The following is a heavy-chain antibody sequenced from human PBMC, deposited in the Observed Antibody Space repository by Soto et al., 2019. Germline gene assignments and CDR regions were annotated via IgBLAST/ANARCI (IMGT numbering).Heavy chain of an antibody. CDR3: VHSRCGGDCLQSYSSHYYYGMDI. V-gene: IGHV5-51*01. CDR1: GYSFTSYW. CDR2: IYPGDSDT. J-gene: IGHJ6*02. Sequence: PGESLKISCKGSGYSFTSYWIGWVRQMPGKGLEWMGIIYPGDSDTRYSPSFQGQVTISADKSISTAYLQWSSLKASDTAMYYCVHSRCGGDCLQSYSSHYYYGMDIWGQGTTVTVSS. D-gene: IGHD2-21*02.